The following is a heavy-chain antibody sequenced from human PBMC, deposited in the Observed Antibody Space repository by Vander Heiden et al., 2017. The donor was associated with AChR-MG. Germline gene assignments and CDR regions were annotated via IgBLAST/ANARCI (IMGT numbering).Heavy chain of an antibody. CDR1: GFTFSSYG. V-gene: IGHV3-33*01. CDR2: IWYDGSNK. CDR3: ARDRGGYDLYYFDY. Sequence: QVQLVESGGGVVQPGRSLRLSCAASGFTFSSYGMHWVRQAPGKGLEWVAVIWYDGSNKYYADSVKGRFTISRDNSKNTLYLQMNSLRAEDTAVYYCARDRGGYDLYYFDYRGQGTLVTVSS. D-gene: IGHD5-12*01. J-gene: IGHJ4*02.